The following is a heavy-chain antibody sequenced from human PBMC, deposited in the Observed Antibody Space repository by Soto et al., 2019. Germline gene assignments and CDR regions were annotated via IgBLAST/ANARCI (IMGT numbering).Heavy chain of an antibody. J-gene: IGHJ6*02. D-gene: IGHD4-4*01. CDR3: XXXXXMRSNSYYYGMDV. CDR1: GGAFNNFA. V-gene: IGHV1-69*05. Sequence: QVQLVQSGAEMKKPGSSVKVSCKASGGAFNNFAISWVRQAPGQGLEWIGAIIPFFSTPNYSQKLQGRVXXXXXXXXXXXXXXXXXXXXXXXXXXXXXXXXXMRSNSYYYGMDVWCQETTVTVSS. CDR2: IIPFFSTP.